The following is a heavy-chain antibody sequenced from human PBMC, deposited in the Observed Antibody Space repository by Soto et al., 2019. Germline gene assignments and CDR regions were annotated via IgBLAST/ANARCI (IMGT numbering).Heavy chain of an antibody. CDR3: ARGGYADIVVVPAARGYYFDY. J-gene: IGHJ4*02. CDR1: GGSFSGYY. Sequence: QLQLQQWGAGLLKPSETLSLTCAVYGGSFSGYYWSWIRQPPRKGLEWLGEINHSGSTNYNQSLKSRVTISVDASKHQFSLKLSSVTAADTAVYYCARGGYADIVVVPAARGYYFDYWGQGPLVTVSS. V-gene: IGHV4-34*01. CDR2: INHSGST. D-gene: IGHD2-2*01.